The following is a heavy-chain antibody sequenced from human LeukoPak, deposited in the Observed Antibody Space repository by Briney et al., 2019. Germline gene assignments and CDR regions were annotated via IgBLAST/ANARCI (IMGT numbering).Heavy chain of an antibody. CDR3: ARDGRYYYAFDI. J-gene: IGHJ3*02. Sequence: PSETLSLACAVSGGSISSGGYSWSWIRQPPGKGLEWIGYIYYSGTTYYNPSLKSRVTISVDTSKNQFSLKLSSVTAADTAVYYCARDGRYYYAFDIWGQGTMVTVSS. D-gene: IGHD1-26*01. CDR2: IYYSGTT. V-gene: IGHV4-30-4*07. CDR1: GGSISSGGYS.